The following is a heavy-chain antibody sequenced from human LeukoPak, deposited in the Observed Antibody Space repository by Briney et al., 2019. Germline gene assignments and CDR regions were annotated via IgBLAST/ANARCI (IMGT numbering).Heavy chain of an antibody. Sequence: GRSLRLSCAASGFTFSSYGKHWVRQAPGKGLEWVAVISYDGSIKYYADSVKGRFTISRDNSKNTLYLQMHSLRAEDTAVYYCAKDDGLYYFDSWGQGTLVTVSS. CDR1: GFTFSSYG. CDR3: AKDDGLYYFDS. J-gene: IGHJ4*02. V-gene: IGHV3-30*18. D-gene: IGHD5-24*01. CDR2: ISYDGSIK.